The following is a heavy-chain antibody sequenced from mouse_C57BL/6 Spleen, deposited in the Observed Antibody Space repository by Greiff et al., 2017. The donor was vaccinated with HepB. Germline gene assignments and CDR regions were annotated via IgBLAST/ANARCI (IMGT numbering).Heavy chain of an antibody. CDR3: TRYYGSSPDY. CDR2: IDPETGGT. D-gene: IGHD1-1*01. J-gene: IGHJ2*01. CDR1: GYTFTDYE. V-gene: IGHV1-15*01. Sequence: QVQLQQSGAELVRPGASVTLSCKASGYTFTDYEMHWVKQTPVHGMEWIGAIDPETGGTAYNQKFKGKAILTADKSSSTAYMELRSLTSEDSAVYCCTRYYGSSPDYWGPGTTLTVSS.